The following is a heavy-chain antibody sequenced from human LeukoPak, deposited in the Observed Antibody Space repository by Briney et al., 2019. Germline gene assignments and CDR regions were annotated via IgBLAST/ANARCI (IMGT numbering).Heavy chain of an antibody. CDR3: ARDSPSSAMGEVDY. CDR1: GITLSNYW. D-gene: IGHD2-2*01. Sequence: GGSLRLSCAASGITLSNYWMHWVRQAPGKGLEWVSLIYSGGSTYYADSVKGRFTISRDNSKNTLYLQMNSLRAEDTAVYYCARDSPSSAMGEVDYWGQGTLVTVSS. V-gene: IGHV3-66*01. CDR2: IYSGGST. J-gene: IGHJ4*02.